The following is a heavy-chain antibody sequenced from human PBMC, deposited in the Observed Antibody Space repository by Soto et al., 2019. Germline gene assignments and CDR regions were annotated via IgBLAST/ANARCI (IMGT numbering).Heavy chain of an antibody. J-gene: IGHJ6*03. V-gene: IGHV3-30*18. CDR3: AKDASYYDFWSGYTHHYYYYMDV. CDR1: GFTFSSYG. CDR2: ISYDGSNK. D-gene: IGHD3-3*01. Sequence: GGSLRLSCAASGFTFSSYGMHWVRQAPGKGLEWVAVISYDGSNKYYADSVKGRFTISRDNSKNTLYLQMNSLRAEDTAVYYCAKDASYYDFWSGYTHHYYYYMDVWGKGTTVTVSS.